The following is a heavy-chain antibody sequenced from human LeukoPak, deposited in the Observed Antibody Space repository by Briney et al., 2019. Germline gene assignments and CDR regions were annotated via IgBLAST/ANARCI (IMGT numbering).Heavy chain of an antibody. J-gene: IGHJ6*02. CDR1: GFTFSSYS. V-gene: IGHV3-21*06. D-gene: IGHD6-13*01. CDR3: ARVAGRHYYYGMDV. Sequence: GGSLRLSCAASGFTFSSYSMNWVRRAPGQGLEWVSSISSSSSYIYYADSVKGRFTISRDNAKNSLYLQMSSLGAEDTAVYYCARVAGRHYYYGMDVWGQGTTVTVSS. CDR2: ISSSSSYI.